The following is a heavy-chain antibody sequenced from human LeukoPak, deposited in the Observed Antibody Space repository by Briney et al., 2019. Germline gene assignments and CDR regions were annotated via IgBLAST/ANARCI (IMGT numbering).Heavy chain of an antibody. CDR1: GYTFTTYY. CDR2: INPNGGGT. J-gene: IGHJ6*03. CDR3: ARGDSSGWYGAEKNYMDV. D-gene: IGHD6-19*01. V-gene: IGHV1-46*01. Sequence: ASVKVSCKASGYTFTTYYVHWMRQAPGQGFEWMGVINPNGGGTNFAQNFQGRVTMTRNTSISTAYMELSSLRSEDTAVYYCARGDSSGWYGAEKNYMDVWGKGTTVTVSS.